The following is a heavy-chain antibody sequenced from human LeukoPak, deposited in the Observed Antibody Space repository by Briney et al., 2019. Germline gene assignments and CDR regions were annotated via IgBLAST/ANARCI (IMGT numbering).Heavy chain of an antibody. CDR1: GGSISSSSYY. J-gene: IGHJ3*02. CDR3: ARHRGGEQQLNDAFDI. V-gene: IGHV4-39*01. D-gene: IGHD6-13*01. CDR2: IYYSGST. Sequence: SETLSLTCTVSGGSISSSSYYWGWIRQPPGKGLEWIGSIYYSGSTYYNPSLKSRVTISVDTSKNQFSPKLSSVTAADTAVYYCARHRGGEQQLNDAFDIWGQGTMVTVSS.